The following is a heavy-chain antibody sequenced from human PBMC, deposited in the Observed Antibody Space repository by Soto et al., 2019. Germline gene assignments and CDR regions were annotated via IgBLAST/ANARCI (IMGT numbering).Heavy chain of an antibody. J-gene: IGHJ2*01. CDR2: IGTAGDT. D-gene: IGHD4-17*01. CDR1: GFTFSSYD. Sequence: GGSLRLSCAASGFTFSSYDMHWVRQATGKGLEWVSAIGTAGDTYYPGSVKGRFTISRENAKNSLYLQMNSLRAGDTAVYYCARNGDYVRYFDLWGRGTLVTVSS. CDR3: ARNGDYVRYFDL. V-gene: IGHV3-13*01.